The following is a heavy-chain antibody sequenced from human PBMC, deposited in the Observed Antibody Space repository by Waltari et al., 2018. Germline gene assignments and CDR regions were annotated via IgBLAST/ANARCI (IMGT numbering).Heavy chain of an antibody. V-gene: IGHV4-59*08. J-gene: IGHJ4*02. CDR3: ARLSYDTGSYYFDF. CDR2: IYYTGST. D-gene: IGHD3-22*01. CDR1: GGSISNYY. Sequence: QVQLQESGPGLVKPSETLSLTCTVSGGSISNYYWIWIRQPPGKGLEWIGSIYYTGSTNFNPALRSRVTISVDTSKNQFSLKLSSVTAADTAVYYCARLSYDTGSYYFDFWGQGTLVTVSS.